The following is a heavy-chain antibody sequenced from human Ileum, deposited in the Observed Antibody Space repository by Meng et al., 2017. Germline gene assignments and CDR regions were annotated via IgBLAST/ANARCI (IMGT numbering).Heavy chain of an antibody. Sequence: VQVVQSGAVVKKPGSSVKVSCKAYGGTFSSYAISWVRQAPGQGLEWMGGIIPIFGTANYAQKFQGRVTITADKSTSTAYMELSSLRSEDTAVYYCARVELTDTAMGRGWFDPWGQGTLVTVSS. CDR3: ARVELTDTAMGRGWFDP. J-gene: IGHJ5*02. D-gene: IGHD5-18*01. CDR2: IIPIFGTA. CDR1: GGTFSSYA. V-gene: IGHV1-69*06.